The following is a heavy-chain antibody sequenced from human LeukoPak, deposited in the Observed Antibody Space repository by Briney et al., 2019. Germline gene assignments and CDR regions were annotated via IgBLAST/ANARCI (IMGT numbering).Heavy chain of an antibody. CDR3: ARGRVSSSTWYSTYYYFFYMDF. CDR2: IFYSGRT. Sequence: SETLSLTCTVSGVSISSYYWNWIRQPPGKGLEWIGYIFYSGRTSYNPSLKSRVTLSVDTSKNWFALRLRSVPAADTTVYFCARGRVSSSTWYSTYYYFFYMDFWGKGTTVTVSS. J-gene: IGHJ6*03. V-gene: IGHV4-59*01. D-gene: IGHD4-11*01. CDR1: GVSISSYY.